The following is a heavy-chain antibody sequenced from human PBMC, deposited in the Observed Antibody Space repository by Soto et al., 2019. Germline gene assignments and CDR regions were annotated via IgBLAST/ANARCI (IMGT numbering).Heavy chain of an antibody. CDR1: GDSVSNDNYY. CDR3: ARSQRGRTAFTFDY. CDR2: IYYSGTT. Sequence: PSETLSLTCAVSGDSVSNDNYYWSWIRQPPGKGLEWIGYIYYSGTTNYNSYLKRRLSLSVDMSKNQFSLKLASVTAADTAVYFCARSQRGRTAFTFDYWGQGALVTVSS. V-gene: IGHV4-61*01. D-gene: IGHD3-16*01. J-gene: IGHJ4*02.